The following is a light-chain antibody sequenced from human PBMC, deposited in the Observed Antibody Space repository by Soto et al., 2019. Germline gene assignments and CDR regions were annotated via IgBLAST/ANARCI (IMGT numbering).Light chain of an antibody. CDR2: DAS. Sequence: DIQVTQSPSTLPASVGDRVTITCRASQNIISWLAWFQQKPGKAPKLLIYDASTLERGVPSRFRGSGYGTNFTLTISSLQPEDVATYYCQKYDHAPLTFGGGTKVEIK. V-gene: IGKV1-5*01. CDR3: QKYDHAPLT. CDR1: QNIISW. J-gene: IGKJ4*01.